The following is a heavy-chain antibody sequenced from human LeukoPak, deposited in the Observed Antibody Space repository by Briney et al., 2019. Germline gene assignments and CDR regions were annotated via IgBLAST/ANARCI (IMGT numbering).Heavy chain of an antibody. J-gene: IGHJ4*02. CDR1: GFTFSSYA. Sequence: GSLRLSCAASGFTFSSYAFSWVRRAPGKGLEWVSIVGDNTDTHYADSVKGRFTISRDNSNNALYLQMNSLRAEDTATYFCAKSSCKSFPSSRVFDFWGQGTLVTVSS. D-gene: IGHD6-13*01. CDR3: AKSSCKSFPSSRVFDF. CDR2: VGDNTDT. V-gene: IGHV3-23*01.